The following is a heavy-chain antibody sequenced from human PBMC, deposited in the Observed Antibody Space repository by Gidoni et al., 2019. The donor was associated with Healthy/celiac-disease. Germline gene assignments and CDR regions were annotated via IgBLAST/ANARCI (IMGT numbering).Heavy chain of an antibody. CDR2: ISGSGGST. CDR3: AKDPEYSSGWWGGDPFDY. Sequence: EVQLLESGGGLVQPGGSLRLSCAASGFTFSSYAMSWVRQAPGKGLEWVSAISGSGGSTYYADSVKGRFTISRDNSKNTLYLQMNSLRAEDTAVYYCAKDPEYSSGWWGGDPFDYWGQGTLVTVSS. V-gene: IGHV3-23*01. CDR1: GFTFSSYA. J-gene: IGHJ4*02. D-gene: IGHD6-19*01.